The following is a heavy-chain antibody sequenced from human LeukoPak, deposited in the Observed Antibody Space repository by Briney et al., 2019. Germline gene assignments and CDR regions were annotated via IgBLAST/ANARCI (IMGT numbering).Heavy chain of an antibody. CDR2: ISAYNGNT. CDR3: ARDAYCSSTSCFSYWYFDL. CDR1: GYTFTSYG. V-gene: IGHV1-18*01. J-gene: IGHJ2*01. Sequence: ASVKVSCKASGYTFTSYGISWVRQAPGQGLEWMGWISAYNGNTNYAQKLQGRVTTTTDTSTSTAYMELRSLRSDDTAVYYCARDAYCSSTSCFSYWYFDLWGRGTLVTVSS. D-gene: IGHD2-2*01.